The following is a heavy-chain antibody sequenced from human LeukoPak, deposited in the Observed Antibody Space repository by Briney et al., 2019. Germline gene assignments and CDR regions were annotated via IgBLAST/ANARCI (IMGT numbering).Heavy chain of an antibody. J-gene: IGHJ6*02. CDR2: INAGNGNT. CDR1: GYTFTSYA. Sequence: GASVKVSCKASGYTFTSYAMHWVRQAPGQRLEWMGWINAGNGNTKYSQKFQGRVTITRDTSASTAYMELSSLRSEDTAVYYCVKGNIVVVTAQKQSLNPGYYYGMDVWGQGTTVTVSS. D-gene: IGHD2-21*02. V-gene: IGHV1-3*01. CDR3: VKGNIVVVTAQKQSLNPGYYYGMDV.